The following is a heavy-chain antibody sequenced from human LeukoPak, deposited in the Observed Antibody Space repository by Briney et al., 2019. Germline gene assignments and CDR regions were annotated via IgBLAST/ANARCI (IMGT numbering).Heavy chain of an antibody. CDR1: GGSIRGYY. D-gene: IGHD3-10*01. CDR2: IYSSGST. J-gene: IGHJ5*02. CDR3: ASFGYGSGSYSGS. V-gene: IGHV4-59*12. Sequence: SETLSLTCNVSGGSIRGYYWSWIRQPPGKGLEWIGYIYSSGSTNYNPSLKSRVTMSVDTSKNQFSLKLSSVTAADTAVYYCASFGYGSGSYSGSWGQGTLVTVSS.